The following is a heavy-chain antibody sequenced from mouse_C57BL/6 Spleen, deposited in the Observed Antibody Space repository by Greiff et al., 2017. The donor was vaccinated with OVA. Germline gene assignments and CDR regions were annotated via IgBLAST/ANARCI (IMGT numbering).Heavy chain of an antibody. J-gene: IGHJ4*01. V-gene: IGHV10-1*01. CDR1: GFSFNTYA. CDR2: FRSKSNNYAT. D-gene: IGHD2-4*01. Sequence: EVKLEESGGGLVQPKGSLKLSCAASGFSFNTYAMNWVRQAPGKGLEWVARFRSKSNNYATYYADSVKDRFTITRDDSESMLYLQMNNLKTEDTAMYYCVGHSIYDDYEEVMDYWGQGTSVTVSS. CDR3: VGHSIYDDYEEVMDY.